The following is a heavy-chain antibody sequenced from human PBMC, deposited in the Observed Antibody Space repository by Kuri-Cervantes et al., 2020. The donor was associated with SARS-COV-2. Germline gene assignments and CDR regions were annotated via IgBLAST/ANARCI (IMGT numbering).Heavy chain of an antibody. CDR1: GGSFSGYY. CDR3: ASSLISSGGYYNVY. D-gene: IGHD3-10*01. J-gene: IGHJ4*02. Sequence: ESLKISCAVYGGSFSGYYWSWIRQPPGKGLEWIGEINHSGSTNYNPSLKSRVTISVDTSKNQFSLKLSSVTAADTAVYYCASSLISSGGYYNVYWGQGTLVTVSS. CDR2: INHSGST. V-gene: IGHV4-34*01.